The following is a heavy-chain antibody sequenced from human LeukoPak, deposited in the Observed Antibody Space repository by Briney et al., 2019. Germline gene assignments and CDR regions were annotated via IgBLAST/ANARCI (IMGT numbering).Heavy chain of an antibody. V-gene: IGHV3-74*01. CDR3: VRDLGGRSGH. CDR2: INEDGSTT. Sequence: GGSLRLSCAASGLTFSSNWMHWVRQAPGKGLVWVSRINEDGSTTNYADSVKGRFTISRDNAKNTLYLQMNSLRAEDTAVYYCVRDLGGRSGHWGQGTLVTVSS. CDR1: GLTFSSNW. J-gene: IGHJ4*02. D-gene: IGHD1-26*01.